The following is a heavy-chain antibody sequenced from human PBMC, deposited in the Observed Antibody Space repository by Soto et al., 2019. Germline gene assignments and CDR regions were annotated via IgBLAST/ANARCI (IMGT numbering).Heavy chain of an antibody. D-gene: IGHD1-26*01. CDR3: AREGLVGATPSDY. CDR2: IKQDGSEK. CDR1: GFTFSSYW. Sequence: EVQLVESGGGLVQPGGSLRLSCAASGFTFSSYWMSWVRQAPGKGLEWVANIKQDGSEKYYVDSVKGRFTISRDNAKNSLYLQMNSLRAEDTAVYYCAREGLVGATPSDYWGQGTLVTVSS. J-gene: IGHJ4*02. V-gene: IGHV3-7*03.